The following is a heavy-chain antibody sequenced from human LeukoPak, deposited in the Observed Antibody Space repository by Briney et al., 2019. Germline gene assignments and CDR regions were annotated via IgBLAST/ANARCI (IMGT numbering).Heavy chain of an antibody. CDR3: ARDQGWLQFDN. Sequence: GGSLRLSCAASGFRFSNYWMSWVRQAPGKGLEWVANIKEDGGGKYYVDSVRGRFTISRDNAKNSLSLQLNSLRAEDTAVYYCARDQGWLQFDNWGQGTRVTVSS. V-gene: IGHV3-7*05. CDR2: IKEDGGGK. J-gene: IGHJ4*02. D-gene: IGHD5-24*01. CDR1: GFRFSNYW.